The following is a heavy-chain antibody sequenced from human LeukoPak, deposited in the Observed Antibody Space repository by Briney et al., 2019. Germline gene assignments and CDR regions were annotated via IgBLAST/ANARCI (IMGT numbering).Heavy chain of an antibody. V-gene: IGHV3-30*01. J-gene: IGHJ4*02. D-gene: IGHD3-22*01. Sequence: PGGSLRLSCAASGFTFSSYAMHWVRQAPGKGLEWVAVISYDGSNKYYADSVKGRFTISRDNSKNTLYLQMNSLRAEDTAVYYCARDPGPGHLYNYYDSSGSDGYFDYWGQGTLVTVSS. CDR2: ISYDGSNK. CDR3: ARDPGPGHLYNYYDSSGSDGYFDY. CDR1: GFTFSSYA.